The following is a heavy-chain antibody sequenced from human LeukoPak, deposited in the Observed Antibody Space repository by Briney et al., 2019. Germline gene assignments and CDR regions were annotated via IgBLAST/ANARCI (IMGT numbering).Heavy chain of an antibody. V-gene: IGHV3-21*01. Sequence: PGGSLRLSCAASGFTFSSYTMNWVRQAPGKGLEWVSSISSSSTYIYYADSVKGQFTISRDNAKNSLYLQMNSLRAEDTAVYYCARTTVTSYFYYYMDVWGKGTTVTVSS. CDR3: ARTTVTSYFYYYMDV. D-gene: IGHD4-17*01. CDR1: GFTFSSYT. CDR2: ISSSSTYI. J-gene: IGHJ6*03.